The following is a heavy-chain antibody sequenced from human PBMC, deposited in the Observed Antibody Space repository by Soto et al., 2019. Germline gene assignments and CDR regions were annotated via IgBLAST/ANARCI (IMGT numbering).Heavy chain of an antibody. V-gene: IGHV4-4*07. CDR3: ARDIGSYAYGEGY. J-gene: IGHJ4*02. CDR1: GGSINSYW. D-gene: IGHD3-10*01. Sequence: NPSETLSLTCSFSGGSINSYWRGWIRQPAGQGLEWIGRVYSSGTTDYDPSLNSRATLSVDTSKNQFSLKLSSLTAADTVVYSYARDIGSYAYGEGYWGQGIQVTVSS. CDR2: VYSSGTT.